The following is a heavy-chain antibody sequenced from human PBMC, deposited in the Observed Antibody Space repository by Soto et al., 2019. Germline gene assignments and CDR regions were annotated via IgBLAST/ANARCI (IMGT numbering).Heavy chain of an antibody. CDR1: GFIFSSFG. V-gene: IGHV3-21*01. J-gene: IGHJ4*02. CDR2: ISSSSSYV. D-gene: IGHD2-15*01. CDR3: ARDPICSGGSCYDY. Sequence: GGSLRLSCAASGFIFSSFGMHWVRQAPGKGLEWVSSISSSSSYVYYADSVKGRFTISRDNAKNSLYLQMNSLRAEDTAVYYCARDPICSGGSCYDYWGQGTLVTVSS.